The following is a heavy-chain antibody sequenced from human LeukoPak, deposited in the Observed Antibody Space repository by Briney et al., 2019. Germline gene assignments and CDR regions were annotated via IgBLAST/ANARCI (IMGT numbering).Heavy chain of an antibody. J-gene: IGHJ4*02. V-gene: IGHV3-7*01. D-gene: IGHD2-21*02. CDR3: AREKYLGDAAPVDY. CDR1: GFTFSSYW. Sequence: GGSLRLSCAASGFTFSSYWMSWVRQAPGKGLEWVANIKQDGSEKYYVDSVKGRFTISRDNAKNSLYLQMNSLRAEDTAVYYCAREKYLGDAAPVDYWGQGTLVTVSS. CDR2: IKQDGSEK.